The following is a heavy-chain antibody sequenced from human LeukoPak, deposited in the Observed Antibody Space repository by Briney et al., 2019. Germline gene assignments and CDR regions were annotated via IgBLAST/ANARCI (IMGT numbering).Heavy chain of an antibody. CDR3: ARGRTYYYDTSGHYTSIYYGMDV. CDR1: GGSFSGYY. J-gene: IGHJ6*02. Sequence: SETLSLTCAVSGGSFSGYYWYWIRQPPGKGLEWIGEINHGESTNYNPSLKSRATLSVDTSKNQFSLKLTSVTAADTAVYYCARGRTYYYDTSGHYTSIYYGMDVWGQGTTVIVSS. D-gene: IGHD3-22*01. V-gene: IGHV4-34*01. CDR2: INHGEST.